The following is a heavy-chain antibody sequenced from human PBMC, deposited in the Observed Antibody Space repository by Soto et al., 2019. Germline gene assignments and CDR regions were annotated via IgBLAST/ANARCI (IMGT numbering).Heavy chain of an antibody. D-gene: IGHD6-19*01. CDR2: ILYSGST. Sequence: SETLSLTCTVSGGSITRDNHYWGWIRQSPGKGLEWFGIILYSGSTNYNPSLKSRVTISVETSKNQFSLKMSSVTAADTALYYCARLGSSGWYQGSYFDYWGQGTLVTVSS. CDR3: ARLGSSGWYQGSYFDY. CDR1: GGSITRDNHY. V-gene: IGHV4-39*01. J-gene: IGHJ4*02.